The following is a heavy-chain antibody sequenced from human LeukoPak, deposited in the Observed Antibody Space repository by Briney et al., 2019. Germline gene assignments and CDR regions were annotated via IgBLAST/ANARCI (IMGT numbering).Heavy chain of an antibody. J-gene: IGHJ3*02. CDR2: IYTSGST. CDR3: ARSGDGSGSYYYDAFDI. Sequence: SETLSLTCTVSGGSISSYYWSWIRQPAGKGLEWIGRIYTSGSTNYNPSLKSRVTMSVDTSKNQFSLKLSSVTAADTAVYYCARSGDGSGSYYYDAFDIWGQGTMVTVSS. CDR1: GGSISSYY. V-gene: IGHV4-4*07. D-gene: IGHD3-10*01.